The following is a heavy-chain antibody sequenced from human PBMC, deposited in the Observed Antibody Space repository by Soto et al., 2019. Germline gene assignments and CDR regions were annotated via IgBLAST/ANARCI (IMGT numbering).Heavy chain of an antibody. V-gene: IGHV3-30*03. CDR1: GFTFSSYG. CDR3: ATWRGGYTYGLDH. J-gene: IGHJ4*02. CDR2: ISYDGSNK. Sequence: PGGSLRLSCAASGFTFSSYGMHWVRQAPGKGLEWVAVISYDGSNKYYADSVKGRFTISRDNSKNTLYLQMNSLRAEDTAVYYCATWRGGYTYGLDHWGQGTPVTVSS. D-gene: IGHD5-18*01.